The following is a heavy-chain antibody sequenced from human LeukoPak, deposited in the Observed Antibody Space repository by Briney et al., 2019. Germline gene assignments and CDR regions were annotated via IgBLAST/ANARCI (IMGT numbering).Heavy chain of an antibody. CDR3: ASPLSSNWYNY. CDR1: GFTFSRYA. Sequence: GGSLRLSCAASGFTFSRYAMSWVRQAPGKGLEWVSAISKSGDHTYYADSVKGRFTISRDNSKDTLYLRMNSLRAEGTALYYCASPLSSNWYNYWGQGTLVTVSS. CDR2: ISKSGDHT. J-gene: IGHJ4*02. D-gene: IGHD6-13*01. V-gene: IGHV3-23*01.